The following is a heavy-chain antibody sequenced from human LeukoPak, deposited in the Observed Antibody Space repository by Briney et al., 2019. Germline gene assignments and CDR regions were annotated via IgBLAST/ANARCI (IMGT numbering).Heavy chain of an antibody. Sequence: GGSLRLSCAASGFTFSSYSMNWVRQAPGKGLEWVSSISSSSSYIYYADSVKGRFTISRDNAKNSLYLQMNSLRAEDTAVYYCARTQTTKNSLLRWDYWGRGTLVTVSS. CDR2: ISSSSSYI. J-gene: IGHJ4*02. CDR1: GFTFSSYS. V-gene: IGHV3-21*01. D-gene: IGHD4-23*01. CDR3: ARTQTTKNSLLRWDY.